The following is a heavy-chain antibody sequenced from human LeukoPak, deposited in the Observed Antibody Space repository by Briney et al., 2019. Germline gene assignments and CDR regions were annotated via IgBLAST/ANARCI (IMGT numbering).Heavy chain of an antibody. CDR1: GFTFSSYS. Sequence: KSGGSLRLSCAASGFTFSSYSMNWVRQAPGKGLEWVSSISSSSSYIYYADSVKGRFTISRDNAKNSLYLQMNSLRAEDTAVYYCARDRSHDSSWYQVYYYYYGMDVWGQGTTVTVSS. CDR2: ISSSSSYI. V-gene: IGHV3-21*01. J-gene: IGHJ6*02. CDR3: ARDRSHDSSWYQVYYYYYGMDV. D-gene: IGHD6-13*01.